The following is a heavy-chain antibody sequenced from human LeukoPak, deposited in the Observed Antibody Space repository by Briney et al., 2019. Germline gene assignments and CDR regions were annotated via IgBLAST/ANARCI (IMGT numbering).Heavy chain of an antibody. CDR1: GFTFSSYA. J-gene: IGHJ4*02. Sequence: GGSLRLSCAASGFTFSSYAMSWVRQAPGKGLEWVSAISGSGGSTYYADSVKGRSTISRDNSKNALYLQMNSLRAEDTAVYYCAKEKGQRGYLDYWGPGTLVTVSS. CDR2: ISGSGGST. V-gene: IGHV3-23*01. D-gene: IGHD6-25*01. CDR3: AKEKGQRGYLDY.